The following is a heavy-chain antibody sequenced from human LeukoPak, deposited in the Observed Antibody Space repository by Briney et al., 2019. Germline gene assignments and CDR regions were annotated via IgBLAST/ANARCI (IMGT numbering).Heavy chain of an antibody. Sequence: GGSLRLSCAASGFTFSTYAMSWVRQAPGKGLEWVSVISGSGSSTYYADSVKGRFTISRDNSKNTLYLQMNSLRAEDTAVYYCAKEYQKYYYDSKVWWGQGTLVTVSS. CDR2: ISGSGSST. J-gene: IGHJ4*02. CDR1: GFTFSTYA. V-gene: IGHV3-23*01. CDR3: AKEYQKYYYDSKVW. D-gene: IGHD3-22*01.